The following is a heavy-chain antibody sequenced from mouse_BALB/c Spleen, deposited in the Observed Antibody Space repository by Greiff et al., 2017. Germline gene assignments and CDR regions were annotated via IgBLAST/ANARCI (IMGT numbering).Heavy chain of an antibody. D-gene: IGHD4-1*01. Sequence: QVQLQQPGAELVKPGASVKMSCKASGYTFTSYWMHWVKQRPGQGLEWIGVIDPSDSYTSYNQKFKGKATLTVDTSSSTAYMQLSSLTSEASAVYYCTANWDVGDYAMDYWGQGTSVTVSS. CDR1: GYTFTSYW. CDR3: TANWDVGDYAMDY. J-gene: IGHJ4*01. V-gene: IGHV1S127*01. CDR2: IDPSDSYT.